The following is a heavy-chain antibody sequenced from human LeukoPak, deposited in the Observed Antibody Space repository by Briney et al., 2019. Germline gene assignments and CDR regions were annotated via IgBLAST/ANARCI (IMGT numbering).Heavy chain of an antibody. CDR1: GGSISSYY. J-gene: IGHJ4*02. D-gene: IGHD3-22*01. CDR2: ILYSGST. Sequence: SETLSLTCTVSGGSISSYYWSWIRQPPGKGLEWIGYILYSGSTNYNPSLKSRVTISVGTSKNQFSLKLSSVTAADTAVYYCARHGSVSSGALVWGQGTLVTVSS. V-gene: IGHV4-59*08. CDR3: ARHGSVSSGALV.